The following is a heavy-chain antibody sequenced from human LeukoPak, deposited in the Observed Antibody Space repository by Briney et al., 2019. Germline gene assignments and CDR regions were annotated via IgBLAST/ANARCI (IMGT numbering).Heavy chain of an antibody. CDR3: ARADGIAGLGYYYYYGMDV. CDR2: IIPIFGTA. D-gene: IGHD6-13*01. J-gene: IGHJ6*02. Sequence: ASVKVSCKASGGTFISYAISWVRQAPGQGLEWMGGIIPIFGTANYAQKFQGRVTITADESTSTAYMELSSLRSEDTAVYYCARADGIAGLGYYYYYGMDVWGQGTTVTVSS. CDR1: GGTFISYA. V-gene: IGHV1-69*13.